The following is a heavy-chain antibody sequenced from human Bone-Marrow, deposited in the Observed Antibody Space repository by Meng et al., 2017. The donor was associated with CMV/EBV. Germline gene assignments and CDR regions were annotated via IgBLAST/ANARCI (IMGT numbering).Heavy chain of an antibody. CDR1: GFTFSSYS. V-gene: IGHV3-21*01. Sequence: GGSLRLSCAASGFTFSSYSMNWVRQAPGKGLEWVSSISSSSSYIYYADSVKGRFTISRDNAKNSLYLQMNSLGAEDTAVYYCARYSGSLRGMDVWGQGTTVTVS. J-gene: IGHJ6*02. CDR3: ARYSGSLRGMDV. D-gene: IGHD1-26*01. CDR2: ISSSSSYI.